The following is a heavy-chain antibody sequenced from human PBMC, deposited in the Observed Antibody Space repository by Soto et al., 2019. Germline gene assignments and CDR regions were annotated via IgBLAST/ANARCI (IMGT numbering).Heavy chain of an antibody. J-gene: IGHJ4*02. D-gene: IGHD2-21*01. CDR1: GGSINSGGYC. V-gene: IGHV4-31*03. CDR2: ISYGGST. CDR3: GRVILG. Sequence: QVQLQESGPGLVKPSQTLSLTCTVSGGSINSGGYCWSWIRQHPGKGLDWIGCISYGGSTSYNPSLKSRVTSSVDKSNNQFSLKLTSVTASDTAVYYCGRVILGWGQGSLITVSS.